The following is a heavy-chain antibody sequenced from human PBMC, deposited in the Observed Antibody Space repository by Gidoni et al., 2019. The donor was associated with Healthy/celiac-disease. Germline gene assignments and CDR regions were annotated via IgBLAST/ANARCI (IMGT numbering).Heavy chain of an antibody. D-gene: IGHD1-26*01. J-gene: IGHJ4*02. CDR3: AKASSTMEWELPFDY. CDR1: GFTFSSYA. V-gene: IGHV3-23*01. Sequence: EVQLLESGGGLVQPGGSLRLSCAASGFTFSSYAMSWVRQAPGMGLEGVSAISGSGGSTYYADSVKGRFTISRDNSKNTLYLQMNSLRAEDTAVYYCAKASSTMEWELPFDYWGQGTLVTVSS. CDR2: ISGSGGST.